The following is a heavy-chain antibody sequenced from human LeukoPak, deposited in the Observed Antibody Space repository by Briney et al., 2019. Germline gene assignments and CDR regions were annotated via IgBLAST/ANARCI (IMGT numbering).Heavy chain of an antibody. CDR1: GFTFSSYA. V-gene: IGHV3-23*01. J-gene: IGHJ4*02. D-gene: IGHD6-25*01. CDR2: ISGSGGST. Sequence: GGSLRLSCAASGFTFSSYAMSWVRQAPGKGLEWVSAISGSGGSTYYADSVKGRFTISRDNSKNTLYLQMNSLRAEDTAVYYCAILEACGDGPKIDYWGQGTLVTVSS. CDR3: AILEACGDGPKIDY.